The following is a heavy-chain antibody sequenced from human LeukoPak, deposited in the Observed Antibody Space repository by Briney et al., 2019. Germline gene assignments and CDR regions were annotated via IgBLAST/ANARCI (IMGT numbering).Heavy chain of an antibody. CDR2: TYYRSKWYN. V-gene: IGHV6-1*01. D-gene: IGHD1-26*01. J-gene: IGHJ4*02. Sequence: SHTLSLTCAISGDTVSNKNAAWNWIRQPPSRGLEWLGRTYYRSKWYNDYAVSVKGRIDINTDTSKNQFSLRLNPVTPEDTSVYFCAREGVGATMANWGQGTLVTVSS. CDR3: AREGVGATMAN. CDR1: GDTVSNKNAA.